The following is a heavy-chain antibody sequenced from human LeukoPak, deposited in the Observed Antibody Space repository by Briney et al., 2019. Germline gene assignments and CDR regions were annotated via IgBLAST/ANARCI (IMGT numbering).Heavy chain of an antibody. CDR1: GGSSSSYY. Sequence: PSETLSLTCTVSGGSSSSYYWSWIRQPPGKGLEWIGYIYYSGSTNYNPSLKSRVTISVDTSKNQFSLKLSSVTAADTAVYYCARSLRAFDIWGQGTMVTVSS. J-gene: IGHJ3*02. V-gene: IGHV4-59*12. CDR2: IYYSGST. CDR3: ARSLRAFDI.